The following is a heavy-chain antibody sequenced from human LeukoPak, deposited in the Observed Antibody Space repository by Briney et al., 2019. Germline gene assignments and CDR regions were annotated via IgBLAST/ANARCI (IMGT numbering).Heavy chain of an antibody. CDR2: IYHSGST. CDR3: ARGPYSYGYQDYYYYYGMDV. CDR1: GGSISSGGYS. V-gene: IGHV4-30-2*01. D-gene: IGHD5-18*01. J-gene: IGHJ6*02. Sequence: SETLSLTCAVSGGSISSGGYSWNWIRQPPGKGLEWIGYIYHSGSTYYNPSLKSRVAISVDRSKNQLSLKLSSVTAADTAVYYCARGPYSYGYQDYYYYYGMDVWGQGTTVTVSS.